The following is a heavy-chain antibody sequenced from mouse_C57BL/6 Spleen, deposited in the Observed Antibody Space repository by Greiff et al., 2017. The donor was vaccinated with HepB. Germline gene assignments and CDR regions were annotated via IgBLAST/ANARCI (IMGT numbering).Heavy chain of an antibody. CDR2: IYPGSGST. CDR1: GYTFTSYW. D-gene: IGHD2-4*01. V-gene: IGHV1-55*01. J-gene: IGHJ4*01. Sequence: VQLQQPGAELVKPGASVKMSCKASGYTFTSYWITWVKQRPGQGLEWIGDIYPGSGSTNYNEKFKSKATLTVDTSSSTAYMQLSSLTSEDSAVYYCARSDDYAGTYAMDYWGQGTSVTVSS. CDR3: ARSDDYAGTYAMDY.